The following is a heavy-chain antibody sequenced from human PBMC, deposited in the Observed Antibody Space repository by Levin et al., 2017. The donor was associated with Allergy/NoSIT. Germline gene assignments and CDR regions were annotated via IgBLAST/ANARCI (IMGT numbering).Heavy chain of an antibody. Sequence: GGSLRLSCAGSGFTFSNDALIWVRQAPGKGLEWVSVVASHGGATKYADSVKGRFTISRDNSKNTRYLQMNNLRAEDTAVYNCARFAWVGNVGGYASWGQGTLVTVSS. D-gene: IGHD3-22*01. CDR3: ARFAWVGNVGGYAS. CDR1: GFTFSNDA. V-gene: IGHV3-23*01. CDR2: VASHGGAT. J-gene: IGHJ5*02.